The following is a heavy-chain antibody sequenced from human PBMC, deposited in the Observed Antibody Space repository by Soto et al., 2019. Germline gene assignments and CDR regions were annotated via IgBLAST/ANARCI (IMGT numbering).Heavy chain of an antibody. CDR1: GFTFSSYG. D-gene: IGHD3-10*01. CDR2: ISYDGSNE. Sequence: QVQLVESGGGVVQPGRSLRLSCEASGFTFSSYGMHWVRQAPGKGLEWVAFISYDGSNEYYADSVRGRFAISRDNSRNSVSLHSSSRRGADTPVSYCAKAISGSGSGSDYWGQGSVVTVSP. CDR3: AKAISGSGSGSDY. V-gene: IGHV3-30*18. J-gene: IGHJ4*02.